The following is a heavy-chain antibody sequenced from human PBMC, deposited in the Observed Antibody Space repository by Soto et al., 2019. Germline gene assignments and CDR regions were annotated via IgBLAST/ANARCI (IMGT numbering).Heavy chain of an antibody. CDR1: GFTFSSYT. V-gene: IGHV3-30-3*01. CDR2: MSYDGGSK. CDR3: ARPYSIGWSYAFDP. Sequence: PXGSLGLSCAASGFTFSSYTMHWVRQAPGKGLEWVAVMSYDGGSKSYADSVKGRFTISRDDSIKTLYLQLDSLRAEDTALYYCARPYSIGWSYAFDPWGQGTMVTVSS. J-gene: IGHJ3*01. D-gene: IGHD6-19*01.